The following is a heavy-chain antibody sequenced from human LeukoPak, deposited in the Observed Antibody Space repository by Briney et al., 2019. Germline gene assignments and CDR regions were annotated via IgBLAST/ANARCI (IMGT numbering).Heavy chain of an antibody. CDR3: ARGPVSSSGFFDY. Sequence: SGGSLRLSFAASGFTFSDYHMSWIRQASGKGLEWVSYVSSSGGTISYADSVKGRFSISRDNAKKSLYLQMNSLRAEVTAVYYCARGPVSSSGFFDYWGQGTLVTVSS. D-gene: IGHD3-22*01. CDR1: GFTFSDYH. V-gene: IGHV3-11*01. CDR2: VSSSGGTI. J-gene: IGHJ4*02.